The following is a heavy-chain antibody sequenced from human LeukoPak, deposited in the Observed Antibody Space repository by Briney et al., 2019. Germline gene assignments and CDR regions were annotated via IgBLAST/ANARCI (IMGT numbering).Heavy chain of an antibody. D-gene: IGHD3-22*01. CDR1: GGSISSGSYY. V-gene: IGHV4-61*02. J-gene: IGHJ4*02. CDR2: IFLSGST. CDR3: ARENYYDTSD. Sequence: PSQTLSLTCSVSGGSISSGSYYWSWIRQPAGKGLEWIGRIFLSGSTNYNPSLKSRVTMSIATSKNQFSLSLRSVTAADTAVYYCARENYYDTSDWGQGTLVTASS.